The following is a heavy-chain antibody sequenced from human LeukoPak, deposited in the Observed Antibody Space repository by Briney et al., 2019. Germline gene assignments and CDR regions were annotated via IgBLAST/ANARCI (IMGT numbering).Heavy chain of an antibody. CDR3: AKSLRFEDYTNLPFDY. CDR2: ISRSGGTT. Sequence: GGSLSLSCAASGFTLSNAWMNWVRQAPGKGLEWVSAISRSGGTTYYADSVKGRFIISRDNSKNTLYLQMNSLRAEDTAVYYCAKSLRFEDYTNLPFDYWGQGTVVTVSS. V-gene: IGHV3-23*01. D-gene: IGHD3-10*01. CDR1: GFTLSNAW. J-gene: IGHJ4*02.